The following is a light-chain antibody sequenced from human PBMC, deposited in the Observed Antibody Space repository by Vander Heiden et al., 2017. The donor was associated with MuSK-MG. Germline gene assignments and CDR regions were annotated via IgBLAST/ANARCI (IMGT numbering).Light chain of an antibody. CDR3: MQALQTPYT. J-gene: IGKJ2*01. CDR2: LGS. V-gene: IGKV2-28*01. CDR1: QSLLHSNGYNY. Sequence: EIVMTQSPLSLPVTPREPTSSSCRSSQSLLHSNGYNYLDWYLQKPGQSPQLLIYLGSNRASGVPDRFSGSGSGTDFTLKISRVEAEDVGVYYCMQALQTPYTFGQGTKLEIK.